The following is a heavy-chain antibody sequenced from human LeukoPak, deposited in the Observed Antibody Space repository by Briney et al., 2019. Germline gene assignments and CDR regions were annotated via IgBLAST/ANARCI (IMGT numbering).Heavy chain of an antibody. D-gene: IGHD5-18*01. Sequence: GGSLRFSCAASGFTFSSYGMHGVRQAPGKGLEWVAVIWYDGSNKYYADSVKGRFTISRDNSKNTLYLQMNSLRAEDTAVYYCARGGRGYSYALYYFDYWGQGTLVTVSS. CDR2: IWYDGSNK. CDR3: ARGGRGYSYALYYFDY. V-gene: IGHV3-33*01. CDR1: GFTFSSYG. J-gene: IGHJ4*02.